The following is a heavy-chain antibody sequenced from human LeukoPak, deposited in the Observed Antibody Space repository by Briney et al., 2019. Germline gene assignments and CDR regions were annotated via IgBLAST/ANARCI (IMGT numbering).Heavy chain of an antibody. CDR2: TYYRSKLHN. CDR1: VDSVSSNSAA. J-gene: IGHJ6*02. V-gene: IGHV6-1*01. CDR3: ARDLYGMDV. Sequence: SQTLSLTCAISVDSVSSNSAAWNWSRQSPFRGLEWLGRTYYRSKLHNDYAKSVKSRITINPDTSKNQFSLQLNSVTPEDTAVYYCARDLYGMDVWDQGTTVTVSS.